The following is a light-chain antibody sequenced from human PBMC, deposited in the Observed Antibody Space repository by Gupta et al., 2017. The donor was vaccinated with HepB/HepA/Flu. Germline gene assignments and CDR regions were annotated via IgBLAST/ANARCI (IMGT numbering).Light chain of an antibody. V-gene: IGLV2-14*03. Sequence: QSALTQPAPVSGSPGQSISISCTCTSSDVGGYNYVSWYQQHPGKAPKLMIYDVSHRPSGVSNRFSGSKSGNTASLTISGLQAEDEADYYCSSYTSSSTPYVFGTGTKVTVL. CDR2: DVS. J-gene: IGLJ1*01. CDR3: SSYTSSSTPYV. CDR1: SSDVGGYNY.